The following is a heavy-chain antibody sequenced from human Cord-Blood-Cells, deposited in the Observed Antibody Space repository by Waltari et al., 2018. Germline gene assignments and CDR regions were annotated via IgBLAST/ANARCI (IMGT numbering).Heavy chain of an antibody. V-gene: IGHV3-30*18. CDR1: GVPFSSYG. CDR2: ISYDGSNK. Sequence: QVQLVASGGGVVQHGRSLRPSCAASGVPFSSYGMPLVRLATCKGMEWVAVISYDGSNKYYADSVKGRFTISRDNSKNTLYLQMNSLRAEDTAVYYCAKEVGVAARQVYYYMDVWGKGTTVTVSS. D-gene: IGHD6-6*01. J-gene: IGHJ6*03. CDR3: AKEVGVAARQVYYYMDV.